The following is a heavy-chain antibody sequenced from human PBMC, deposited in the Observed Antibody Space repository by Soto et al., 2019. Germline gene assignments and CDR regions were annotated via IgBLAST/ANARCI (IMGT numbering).Heavy chain of an antibody. CDR1: GGSVSSGSYY. Sequence: SETLSLTCTVSGGSVSSGSYYWSWIRQPPGKGLEWIGYIYYSGSTNYNPSLKSRVTISVDTSKNQFSLKLSSVTAADTAVYYWARVRSYDSSGRFDYWGQGTLVTVSS. CDR3: ARVRSYDSSGRFDY. D-gene: IGHD3-22*01. V-gene: IGHV4-61*01. CDR2: IYYSGST. J-gene: IGHJ4*02.